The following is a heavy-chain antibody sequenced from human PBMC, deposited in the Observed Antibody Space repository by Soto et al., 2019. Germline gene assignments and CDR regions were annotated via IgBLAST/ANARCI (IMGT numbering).Heavy chain of an antibody. J-gene: IGHJ6*02. D-gene: IGHD5-12*01. V-gene: IGHV3-30*03. CDR3: ASRAGRAVATIAVYGMDV. CDR1: GFTFSSYG. CDR2: ISYDGSNK. Sequence: QVQLVESGGGVVQPGRSLRLSCAASGFTFSSYGMHWVRQAPGKGLEWVAVISYDGSNKYYADPVKGRFTISRDNSKHTLYLRMNSLRAEDTAVNYCASRAGRAVATIAVYGMDVWGQGTTVTVSS.